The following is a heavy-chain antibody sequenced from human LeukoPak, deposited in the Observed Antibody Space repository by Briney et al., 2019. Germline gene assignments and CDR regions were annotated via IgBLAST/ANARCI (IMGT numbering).Heavy chain of an antibody. V-gene: IGHV4-4*09. CDR2: VYTSGST. CDR3: AKSYFDYSTYYSYYFNL. Sequence: PSETLSLTCTVSGGSISGGCWSWIRQPPGRGLEWIGYVYTSGSTNYNPSLKSRVTISVDTSKSQFALKLSSVTAADTAVYYCAKSYFDYSTYYSYYFNLWGQGALVTVSS. D-gene: IGHD4-11*01. J-gene: IGHJ4*02. CDR1: GGSISGGC.